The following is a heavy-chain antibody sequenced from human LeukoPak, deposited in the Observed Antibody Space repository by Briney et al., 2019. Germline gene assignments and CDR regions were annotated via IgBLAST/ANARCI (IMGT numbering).Heavy chain of an antibody. CDR1: GGSFSGYY. Sequence: SETLSLTCAVYGGSFSGYYWSWIRQPPGKGLEWIGEINHSGSTNYNPSLKGRVTISVDTSKNQFSLKLSSVTAADTAVYYCARDYCSSTSCPFDYWGQGTLVTVSS. J-gene: IGHJ4*02. V-gene: IGHV4-34*01. CDR3: ARDYCSSTSCPFDY. D-gene: IGHD2-2*01. CDR2: INHSGST.